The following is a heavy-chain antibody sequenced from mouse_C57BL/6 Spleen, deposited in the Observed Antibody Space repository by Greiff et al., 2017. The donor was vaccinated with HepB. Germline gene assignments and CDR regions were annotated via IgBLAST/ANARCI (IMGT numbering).Heavy chain of an antibody. CDR3: ARQDGYYSY. J-gene: IGHJ3*01. CDR2: ISSGGSYT. D-gene: IGHD2-3*01. V-gene: IGHV5-6*01. Sequence: EVMLVESGGDLVKPGGSLKLSCAASGFTFSIYGMSWVRQTPDKRLEWVATISSGGSYTYYPDSVKGRFTISRDNAKNTLYLQMSSLKSEDTAMYYCARQDGYYSYWGQGTLVTVSA. CDR1: GFTFSIYG.